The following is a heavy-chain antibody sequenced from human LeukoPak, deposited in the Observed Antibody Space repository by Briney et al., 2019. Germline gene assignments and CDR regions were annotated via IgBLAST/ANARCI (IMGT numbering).Heavy chain of an antibody. CDR1: GGSISSSSYY. CDR3: ARDPLLEGAFDI. Sequence: SETLSLTCTVSGGSISSSSYYWGWIRQPPGKGLEWIGSIYYSGSTYYNPSLKRRVTISVDTSKNQFSLKLSSVAAADTAVYYCARDPLLEGAFDIWGQGTMVTVSS. J-gene: IGHJ3*02. CDR2: IYYSGST. V-gene: IGHV4-39*07. D-gene: IGHD3-3*01.